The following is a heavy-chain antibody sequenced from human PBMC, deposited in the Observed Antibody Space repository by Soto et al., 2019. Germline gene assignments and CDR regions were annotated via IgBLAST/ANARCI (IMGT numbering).Heavy chain of an antibody. CDR1: GVSVSSYY. CDR2: IFSSGTT. D-gene: IGHD1-26*01. J-gene: IGHJ4*02. Sequence: LSLTCTVSGVSVSSYYWSWVRQPAGKGLEWIGRIFSSGTTNYNPSLKSRVTMSLDTSNNQFSLKLSSVTAADTAVYFCARDIVGAALFDYWGQGALVTV. CDR3: ARDIVGAALFDY. V-gene: IGHV4-4*07.